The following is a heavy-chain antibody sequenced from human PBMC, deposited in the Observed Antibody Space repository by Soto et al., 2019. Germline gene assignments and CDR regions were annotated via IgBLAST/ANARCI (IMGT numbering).Heavy chain of an antibody. V-gene: IGHV3-23*01. CDR2: ISGSGGST. Sequence: EVQLLESGGGLVQPGGSLRLSCAASGFTFSSYAMSWVRQAPGKGLEWVSAISGSGGSTYYADSVKGRFTISRDNSKNTLYLQMNSRRAEDTAVYYCAKAGIAVAGSYWYFDLWGRGTLVTVSS. D-gene: IGHD6-19*01. CDR3: AKAGIAVAGSYWYFDL. CDR1: GFTFSSYA. J-gene: IGHJ2*01.